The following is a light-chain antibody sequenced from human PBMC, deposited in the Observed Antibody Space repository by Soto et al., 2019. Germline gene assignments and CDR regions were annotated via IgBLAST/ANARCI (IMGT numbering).Light chain of an antibody. Sequence: EVVMTQSQATLSVSPGERATLSCRASQSVIINLAWYQQKPGQAPRLLIYDTSTRATGIPARFSGSGSGTEFTLTISSLQSEDFAVYYCQHYHGWPITFGQGTRLEIK. CDR1: QSVIIN. V-gene: IGKV3-15*01. CDR3: QHYHGWPIT. J-gene: IGKJ5*01. CDR2: DTS.